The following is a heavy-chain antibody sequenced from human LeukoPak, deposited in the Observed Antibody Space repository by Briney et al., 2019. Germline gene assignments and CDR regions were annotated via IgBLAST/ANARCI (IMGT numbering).Heavy chain of an antibody. Sequence: GSLRLSCAASGFTFISYAMSWVRQAPGKGLEWVSAISGSGGSTYYADSVKGRFTISRDNSKNTLYLQMNSLRAEDTAVYYCAKLITGLGYCSGGSCYSDYWGQGTLVTVSS. CDR1: GFTFISYA. J-gene: IGHJ4*02. CDR3: AKLITGLGYCSGGSCYSDY. CDR2: ISGSGGST. V-gene: IGHV3-23*01. D-gene: IGHD2-15*01.